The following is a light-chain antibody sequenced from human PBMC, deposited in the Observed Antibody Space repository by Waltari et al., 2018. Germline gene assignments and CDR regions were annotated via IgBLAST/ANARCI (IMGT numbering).Light chain of an antibody. CDR2: YAS. CDR1: QSIGTS. Sequence: EIVLTQSPDFQSVPPQGKVTITCRASQSIGTSLHWYQQKPGQTPKPLIKYASDSFSGVPSRFTGSGSGTDFTLTISSLEAEDAATYYCQQSRSFPTTFGGGTKVEIK. J-gene: IGKJ4*01. CDR3: QQSRSFPTT. V-gene: IGKV6-21*01.